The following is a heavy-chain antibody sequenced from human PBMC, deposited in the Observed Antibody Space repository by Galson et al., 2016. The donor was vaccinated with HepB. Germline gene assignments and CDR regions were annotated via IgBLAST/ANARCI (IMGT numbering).Heavy chain of an antibody. D-gene: IGHD3-10*01. Sequence: SETLSLTCAVSGGSVDNYYWSWIRQPPGREPQYIGRIFSTGSTEYNPSLKGRVTISVDTSKTQFSLKLTSMTAADTAVYYCARLPKTGAYFDPWGQGTLVTVSS. CDR3: ARLPKTGAYFDP. CDR1: GGSVDNYY. J-gene: IGHJ5*02. V-gene: IGHV4-59*02. CDR2: IFSTGST.